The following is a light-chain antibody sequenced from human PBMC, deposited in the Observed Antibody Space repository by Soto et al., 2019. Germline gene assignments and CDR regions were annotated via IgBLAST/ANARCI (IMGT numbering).Light chain of an antibody. V-gene: IGKV3-15*01. CDR3: QQYKNWPRT. CDR1: QSVSSN. Sequence: EIVMTQSPAPLSVSPGERATLSCRASQSVSSNLAWHQQKPGQAPRLLIYGASTRATGIPARFSGSGSGTEFTLTISSLQSEDFAVYYCQQYKNWPRTFGQGTKVEIK. CDR2: GAS. J-gene: IGKJ1*01.